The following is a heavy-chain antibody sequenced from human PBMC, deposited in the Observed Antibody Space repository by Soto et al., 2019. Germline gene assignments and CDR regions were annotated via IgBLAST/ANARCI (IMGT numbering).Heavy chain of an antibody. CDR3: AREGSGYGRIDY. CDR2: IYYSGTT. CDR1: GGSISSGGYY. Sequence: QVQLQESGPGLVKPSQTLSLTCSVSGGSISSGGYYWSWIRQHPGKGLEWIGYIYYSGTTYYNPSLKSRPTISVDTSKNQFSLRLSSVTAADTAVYYCAREGSGYGRIDYWGQGTLVTVSS. V-gene: IGHV4-31*03. D-gene: IGHD5-12*01. J-gene: IGHJ4*02.